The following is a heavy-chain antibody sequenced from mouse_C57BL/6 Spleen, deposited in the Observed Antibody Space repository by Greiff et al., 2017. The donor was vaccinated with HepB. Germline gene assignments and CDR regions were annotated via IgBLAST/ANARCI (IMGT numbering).Heavy chain of an antibody. CDR2: ISSGSSTI. CDR3: ASRGYDRENYFDY. Sequence: DVKLVESGGGLVKPGGSLKLSCAASGFTFSDYGMHWVRQAPEKGLEWVAYISSGSSTIYYADTVKGRFTISRDNAKNTLFLQMTSLRSEDTAMYYCASRGYDRENYFDYWGQGTTLTVSS. V-gene: IGHV5-17*01. D-gene: IGHD2-2*01. J-gene: IGHJ2*01. CDR1: GFTFSDYG.